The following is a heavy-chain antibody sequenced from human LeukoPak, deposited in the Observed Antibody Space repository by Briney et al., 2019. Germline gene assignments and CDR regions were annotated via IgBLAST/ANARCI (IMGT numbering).Heavy chain of an antibody. CDR1: GLTFDDYG. Sequence: PGGSLRLSCAASGLTFDDYGMSWVRHDPGKGTEWVSGSNWNAGNTVYADCVRGRFTISRDNAKNSLYLQMNSLRAEDTAVYYCARDSLSSSWYQDYWGQGTLVTVSS. V-gene: IGHV3-20*04. J-gene: IGHJ4*02. D-gene: IGHD6-13*01. CDR2: SNWNAGNT. CDR3: ARDSLSSSWYQDY.